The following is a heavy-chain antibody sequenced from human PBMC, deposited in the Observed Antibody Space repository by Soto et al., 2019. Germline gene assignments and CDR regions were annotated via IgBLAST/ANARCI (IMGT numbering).Heavy chain of an antibody. CDR3: ARDGIREYYYYMDV. CDR2: ISSSGSTI. V-gene: IGHV3-11*01. Sequence: GGSLRLSCAASGFTVSDYYMSWIRQAPGKGLEWVSYISSSGSTIYYADSVKGRFTISRDNAKSSLYLQMNSLRAEDTAVYYCARDGIREYYYYMDVWGKGTTVTVSS. CDR1: GFTVSDYY. J-gene: IGHJ6*03. D-gene: IGHD3-3*02.